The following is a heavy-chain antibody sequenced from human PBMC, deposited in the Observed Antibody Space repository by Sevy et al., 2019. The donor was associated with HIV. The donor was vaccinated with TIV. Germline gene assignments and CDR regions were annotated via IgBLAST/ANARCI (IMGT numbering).Heavy chain of an antibody. CDR1: GFTFSSYA. V-gene: IGHV3-23*01. CDR2: ISGSGGST. CDR3: AKTSRVVGATSAFDI. D-gene: IGHD1-26*01. Sequence: GGSLRLSCAASGFTFSSYAMSWVRQAPGKGLEWVSAISGSGGSTYYADSVKGRFSISRDNSKNTLYLQMNSLRAEDTAVYYCAKTSRVVGATSAFDIWGQGTMVTVSS. J-gene: IGHJ3*02.